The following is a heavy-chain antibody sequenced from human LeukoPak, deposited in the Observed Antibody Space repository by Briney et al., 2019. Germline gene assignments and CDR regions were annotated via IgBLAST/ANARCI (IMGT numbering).Heavy chain of an antibody. V-gene: IGHV3-30-3*01. Sequence: PGRSLRLSCAASGFTFSSYAMHWVRQAPGKGLEWVAVISYDGSNKYYADSVKGRFTISRDNSKNTLYLQMNSLRAEDTAVYYCARGRYGDYVVMLDYWGQGTLVTVSS. D-gene: IGHD4-17*01. CDR1: GFTFSSYA. CDR3: ARGRYGDYVVMLDY. CDR2: ISYDGSNK. J-gene: IGHJ4*02.